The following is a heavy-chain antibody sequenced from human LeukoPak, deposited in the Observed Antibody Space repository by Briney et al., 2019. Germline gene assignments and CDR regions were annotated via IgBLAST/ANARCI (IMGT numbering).Heavy chain of an antibody. Sequence: EASVKVFCKASGYTFTSYGISWVRQAPGQGLEWMGWISAYNGNTNYAQKLQGRVTMTTDTSTSTAYMELRSLRSDDTAVYYCARDGSGSGWFYYFDYWGQGTLVTVSS. D-gene: IGHD6-19*01. J-gene: IGHJ4*02. CDR2: ISAYNGNT. CDR1: GYTFTSYG. CDR3: ARDGSGSGWFYYFDY. V-gene: IGHV1-18*04.